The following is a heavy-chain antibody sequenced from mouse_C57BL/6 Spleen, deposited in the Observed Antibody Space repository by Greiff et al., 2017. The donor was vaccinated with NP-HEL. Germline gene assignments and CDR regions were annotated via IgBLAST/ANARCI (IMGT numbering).Heavy chain of an antibody. Sequence: EVQVVESGGGLVKPGGSLKLSCAASGFTFSDYGMHWVRQAPEKGLEWVAYISSGSSTIYYADTVKGRFTISRDNAKNTLFLQMNSLRSEDTAMYYCARPFITDYAMDYWGQGTSVTVSS. CDR2: ISSGSSTI. V-gene: IGHV5-17*01. CDR3: ARPFITDYAMDY. CDR1: GFTFSDYG. J-gene: IGHJ4*01. D-gene: IGHD1-1*01.